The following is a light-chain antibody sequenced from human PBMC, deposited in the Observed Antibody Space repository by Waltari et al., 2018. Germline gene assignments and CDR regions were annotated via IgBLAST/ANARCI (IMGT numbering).Light chain of an antibody. V-gene: IGKV3-20*01. CDR3: QHYVRLPVT. Sequence: EIVLTQSPGTLSVSPGERATLSCRASQSVGRTLAWYQPKPGQAPRLLIYGASSRATGIPDRFSGSGSGTDFSLTISRLEPEDFAVYYCQHYVRLPVTFGQGTKVEIK. CDR1: QSVGRT. J-gene: IGKJ1*01. CDR2: GAS.